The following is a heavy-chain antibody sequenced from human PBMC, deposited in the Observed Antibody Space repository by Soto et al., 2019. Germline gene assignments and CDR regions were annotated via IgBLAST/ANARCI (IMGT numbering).Heavy chain of an antibody. D-gene: IGHD6-6*01. CDR2: ISYDGSNK. J-gene: IGHJ5*02. CDR1: GFTFSSYG. V-gene: IGHV3-30*18. CDR3: AKELQLGGCWFDP. Sequence: QVQLVESGGGVVQPGRSLRLSCAASGFTFSSYGMHWVRQAPGKGLEWVAVISYDGSNKYYADSVKGRFTISRDNSKNTLYLQMNSLRAEDTAVYYCAKELQLGGCWFDPWGQGTLVTVSS.